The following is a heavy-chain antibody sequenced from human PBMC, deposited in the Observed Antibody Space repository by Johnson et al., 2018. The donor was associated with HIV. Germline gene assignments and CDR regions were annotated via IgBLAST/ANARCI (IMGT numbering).Heavy chain of an antibody. CDR2: IKGDGSEK. D-gene: IGHD2-8*01. V-gene: IGHV3-7*03. CDR1: GFTFGAYW. Sequence: VQLVESGGGLVQPGGSLRLSCAASGFTFGAYWMSWVRQAPGNGLEWVANIKGDGSEKFYVDSVKGRFTVSRDNAKNSLFLQMDSLRVEDTAVYYCARGHNGACDVWGQGTVVTVSS. CDR3: ARGHNGACDV. J-gene: IGHJ3*01.